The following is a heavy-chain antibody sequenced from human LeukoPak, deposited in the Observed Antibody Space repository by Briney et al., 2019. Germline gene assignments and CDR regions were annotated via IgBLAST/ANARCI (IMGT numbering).Heavy chain of an antibody. J-gene: IGHJ6*04. D-gene: IGHD3-3*01. CDR3: ARPNKDFGVVIMDV. V-gene: IGHV4-39*01. CDR1: GGSMSSSSYY. CDR2: IYYRGTT. Sequence: SETLSLTCTVSGGSMSSSSYYWGWIRQPPGKGLEWIGNIYYRGTTYYNPSLESRVAISMDTSKNQFSLKLTSVTAADTAVYYCARPNKDFGVVIMDVWGKGTTDTVSS.